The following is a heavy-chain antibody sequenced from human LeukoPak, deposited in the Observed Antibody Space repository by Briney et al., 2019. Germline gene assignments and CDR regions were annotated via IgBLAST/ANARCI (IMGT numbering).Heavy chain of an antibody. CDR2: IKQDGSEK. D-gene: IGHD3-22*01. J-gene: IGHJ4*02. CDR1: GFTFSSYW. V-gene: IGHV3-7*01. Sequence: GGSLRLSCEASGFTFSSYWMSWVRQAPGKGLEWVANIKQDGSEKYYVDSVKGRFTISRDNAKNSLYLQMNSLRAEDTAVYYCARGGALHYYDSSEFDYWGQGTLVTVSS. CDR3: ARGGALHYYDSSEFDY.